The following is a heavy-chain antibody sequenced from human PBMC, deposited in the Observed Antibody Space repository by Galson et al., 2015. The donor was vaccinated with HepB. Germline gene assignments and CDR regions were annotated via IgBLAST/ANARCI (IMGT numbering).Heavy chain of an antibody. CDR2: ISYDGSNK. Sequence: SLRLSCAASGFTFSSYAMHWVRQAPGKGLEWVAVISYDGSNKYYADSVKGRFTISRDNSKNTLYLQMNSLRAEDTAVYYCARESLGYCSSTSCLRRPSYFDYWGQGTLVTVSS. CDR1: GFTFSSYA. D-gene: IGHD2-2*01. V-gene: IGHV3-30*04. J-gene: IGHJ4*02. CDR3: ARESLGYCSSTSCLRRPSYFDY.